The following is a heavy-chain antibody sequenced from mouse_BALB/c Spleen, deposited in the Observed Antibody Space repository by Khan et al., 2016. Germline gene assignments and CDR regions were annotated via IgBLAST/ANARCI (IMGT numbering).Heavy chain of an antibody. V-gene: IGHV1S137*01. J-gene: IGHJ2*01. D-gene: IGHD1-1*01. CDR1: GYTFTDYA. CDR2: INTYYGDA. Sequence: QVQLQQSGAELVRPGVSVKISCKGSGYTFTDYAMHWVKQSHTKSLEWIGVINTYYGDANYNQTFKGKATMTVDKPSSTAYLELVRLTAEDSATYHCARDYGSSYDYGGQGTTLPVSS. CDR3: ARDYGSSYDY.